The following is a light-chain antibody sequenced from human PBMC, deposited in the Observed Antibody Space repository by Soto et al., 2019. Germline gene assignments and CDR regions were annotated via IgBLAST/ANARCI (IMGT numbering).Light chain of an antibody. V-gene: IGLV1-51*01. CDR1: GSNIGSNS. CDR3: GTWESYLSVGV. J-gene: IGLJ2*01. Sequence: QSVLTQPPSVSAAPGQTVTISCSGRGSNIGSNSVSWYQQVPGTAPKLLLYDNNKRPSGIPDRFSGSKSGTSATLVITGLQTADEADYYCGTWESYLSVGVFGGGTKLTV. CDR2: DNN.